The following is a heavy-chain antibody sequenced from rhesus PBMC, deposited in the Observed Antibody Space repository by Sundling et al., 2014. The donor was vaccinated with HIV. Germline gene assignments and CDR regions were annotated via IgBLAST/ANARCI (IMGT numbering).Heavy chain of an antibody. CDR3: ARALGSGWSDYSVDY. D-gene: IGHD3-22*01. CDR2: ISGSGGST. V-gene: IGHV4-173*01. Sequence: QVQLQESGPGLVKPSETLSLTCAVSGGSIRSNYWSWIRQPPGKGLEWIGRISGSGGSTDYNPSLKSRVTISTDTSKNQLSLKLSSVTAADTAGYYCARALGSGWSDYSVDYWGQGVLVIVSS. CDR1: GGSIRSNY. J-gene: IGHJ4*01.